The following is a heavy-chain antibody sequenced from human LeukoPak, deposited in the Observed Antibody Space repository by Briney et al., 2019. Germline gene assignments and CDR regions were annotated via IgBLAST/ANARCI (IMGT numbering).Heavy chain of an antibody. J-gene: IGHJ4*02. CDR3: ERGSLYGGRGFWDY. CDR2: ISTDGSNT. Sequence: GGSLRLSCAASGFTFSTYWMHWVRQAPGKGLVWVSRISTDGSNTIYADSVKGRFTISRDNAKNTLYLQMNSLRAEDTAVYYCERGSLYGGRGFWDYWGQGTLVTVSS. D-gene: IGHD2-15*01. CDR1: GFTFSTYW. V-gene: IGHV3-74*01.